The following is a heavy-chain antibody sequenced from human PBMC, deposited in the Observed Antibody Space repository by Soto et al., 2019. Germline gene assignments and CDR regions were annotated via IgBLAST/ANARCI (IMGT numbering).Heavy chain of an antibody. J-gene: IGHJ4*02. CDR1: GGSISSSAYY. V-gene: IGHV4-39*01. D-gene: IGHD1-7*01. Sequence: QLHLQESGPGLLKPSETLSLTCTVSGGSISSSAYYWGWIRQPPGKRLEWIASISYSGSTYYNPSLKSRVTISVDTSKNQFSLKLRSMTAADTAVYYCARQVELTYFDYWGQGTLVTVSS. CDR2: ISYSGST. CDR3: ARQVELTYFDY.